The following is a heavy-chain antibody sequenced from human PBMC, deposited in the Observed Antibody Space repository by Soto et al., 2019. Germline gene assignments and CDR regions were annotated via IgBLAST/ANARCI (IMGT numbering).Heavy chain of an antibody. CDR3: AGNPPYYFDY. CDR1: GGSISSSSYY. Sequence: SETLSLTCTVSGGSISSSSYYWGWIRQPPGKGLEWIGNIYYSGSTYYNPSLKSRVTISVDTSKNQFSLKLSSVTAADTAVYYCAGNPPYYFDYWGQGTLVTVSS. V-gene: IGHV4-39*01. J-gene: IGHJ4*02. CDR2: IYYSGST.